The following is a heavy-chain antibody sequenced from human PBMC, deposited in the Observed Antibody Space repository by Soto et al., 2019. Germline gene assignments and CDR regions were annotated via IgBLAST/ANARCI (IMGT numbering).Heavy chain of an antibody. D-gene: IGHD3-9*01. V-gene: IGHV3-74*01. Sequence: GGSLRLSCAASGFTFSSYWMHWVRQAPGKGLVWVSRINSDGSSTSYADSVKGRFTISRDNAKNTLYLQMNSLRAEDTAVYYCARGTLRYFDWLLPFDYWGQGTLVTV. CDR2: INSDGSST. CDR1: GFTFSSYW. CDR3: ARGTLRYFDWLLPFDY. J-gene: IGHJ4*02.